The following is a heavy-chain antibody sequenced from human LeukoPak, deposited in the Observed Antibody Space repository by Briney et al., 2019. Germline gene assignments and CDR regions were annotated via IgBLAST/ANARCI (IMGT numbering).Heavy chain of an antibody. CDR1: GFNIEGHN. D-gene: IGHD3-10*01. Sequence: GRSLKLSCAASGFNIEGHNMHWVRQAPGKWLEWVSFIQHDGGRKWYVDSVKGRFTISRDNSKNTLSLQMNDLRLEDTAVYYCAKDFGSGRYAFDIWGQGTIVTVSS. CDR3: AKDFGSGRYAFDI. V-gene: IGHV3-30*02. J-gene: IGHJ3*02. CDR2: IQHDGGRK.